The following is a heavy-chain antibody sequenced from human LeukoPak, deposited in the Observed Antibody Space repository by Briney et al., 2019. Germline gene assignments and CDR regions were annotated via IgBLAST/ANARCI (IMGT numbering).Heavy chain of an antibody. Sequence: SQTLSLTCTVSGASIRNDNYFWSWVRQPPGGGLEWLGYIYYSGSAHYNPSLKSRVTISVDTSKNQFSLRLSSVTAADTAVYYCAGEVTSPADSDGFDLWGQGTMVTVSS. V-gene: IGHV4-30-4*08. D-gene: IGHD2-2*01. CDR2: IYYSGSA. J-gene: IGHJ3*01. CDR3: AGEVTSPADSDGFDL. CDR1: GASIRNDNYF.